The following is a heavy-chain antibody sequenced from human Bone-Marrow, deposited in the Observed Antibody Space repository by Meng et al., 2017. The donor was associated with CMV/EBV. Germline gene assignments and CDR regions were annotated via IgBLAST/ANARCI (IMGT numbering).Heavy chain of an antibody. CDR3: ARSRAIQLDALDV. D-gene: IGHD1-1*01. V-gene: IGHV3-21*01. CDR1: GFTFSNAW. CDR2: ISSSGYYI. J-gene: IGHJ6*02. Sequence: GESLKISCVVSGFTFSNAWMSWVRQAPGKGLEWVSSISSSGYYIHYAASMRGRFTISRDSAKNSLYLQTNSLRAEDTAVYFCARSRAIQLDALDVWGQGTTVTVSS.